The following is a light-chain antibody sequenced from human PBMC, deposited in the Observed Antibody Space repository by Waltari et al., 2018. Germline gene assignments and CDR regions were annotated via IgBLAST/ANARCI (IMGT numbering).Light chain of an antibody. CDR1: SPNIWAVYV. V-gene: IGLV1-40*01. CDR3: QSYDSSLSGRV. CDR2: VNH. J-gene: IGLJ2*01. Sequence: QSVLTQPPSVSGAPGQRVTISCTASSPNIWAVYVAHWYQQLPGTAPKLLIRVNHTRPSGVPDRFSGSRSGTSASLAITGLRPEDEADYYCQSYDSSLSGRVFGGGTKVTVL.